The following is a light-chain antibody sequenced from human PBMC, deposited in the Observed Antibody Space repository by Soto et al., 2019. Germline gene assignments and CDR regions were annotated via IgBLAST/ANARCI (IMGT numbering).Light chain of an antibody. J-gene: IGLJ2*01. CDR2: EVS. CDR3: SSYTSSSTPGVV. Sequence: QSALTQPASVSGSPGQSITISCTGTSSDVGGYNYVSWYQQHPGKAPKLMIYEVSNRPSGVSNRFSGSKSGNTASLTISGLRAEDEADYYCSSYTSSSTPGVVFGGGTTLTVL. V-gene: IGLV2-14*01. CDR1: SSDVGGYNY.